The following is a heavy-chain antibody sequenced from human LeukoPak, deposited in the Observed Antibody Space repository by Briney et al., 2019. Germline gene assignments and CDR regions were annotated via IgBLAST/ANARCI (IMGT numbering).Heavy chain of an antibody. J-gene: IGHJ4*02. V-gene: IGHV3-23*01. CDR1: GFTFSTYA. CDR3: EKDKGAVTGTFDY. Sequence: GGSLRLSCAASGFTFSTYAMSWVRQAPGKGLEWVSGLTGGGGGTSYADSVKGRFTISRDNSKNTLYLQMNSLRAEDTAVYYCEKDKGAVTGTFDYWGQGTLVTVSS. D-gene: IGHD1-14*01. CDR2: LTGGGGGT.